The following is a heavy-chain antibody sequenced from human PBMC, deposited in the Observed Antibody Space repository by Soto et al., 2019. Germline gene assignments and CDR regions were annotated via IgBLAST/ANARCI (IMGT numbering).Heavy chain of an antibody. D-gene: IGHD3-10*01. J-gene: IGHJ5*02. CDR2: IIPIAAIA. CDR1: GGTFSRYT. V-gene: IGHV1-69*02. CDR3: ARVSTIVRGAPSWFDP. Sequence: QVQLVQSGAEVKKPGSSVKVSCKASGGTFSRYTINWVRQAPGQGLEWMGRIIPIAAIANYTQKFQGRVQSPVDKASTPAYLELSSLRSDDTAVYYCARVSTIVRGAPSWFDPWGQGTLVTVSS.